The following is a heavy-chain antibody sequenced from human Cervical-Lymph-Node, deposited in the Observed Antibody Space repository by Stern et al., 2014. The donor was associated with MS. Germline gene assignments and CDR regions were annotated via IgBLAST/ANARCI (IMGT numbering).Heavy chain of an antibody. D-gene: IGHD5-18*01. V-gene: IGHV4-4*07. CDR3: ASQRGYGYAFDS. J-gene: IGHJ3*01. Sequence: QVQLQESGPGLVKPSETLSLTCTVSGASLSSHYWNWIRQSAEKGLEWIGHIYSTGGVYYNPSFAGRVTLSVDTSKSQVSVNLSSVTAADTALYFCASQRGYGYAFDSWGQGTVVTVSS. CDR2: IYSTGGV. CDR1: GASLSSHY.